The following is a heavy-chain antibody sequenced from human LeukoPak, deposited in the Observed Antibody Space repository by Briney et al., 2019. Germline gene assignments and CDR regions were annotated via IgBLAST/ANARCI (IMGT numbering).Heavy chain of an antibody. J-gene: IGHJ5*02. V-gene: IGHV3-23*01. CDR1: GFSFSNHD. Sequence: PGGSLRVSCAASGFSFSNHDMSWVRQAPRKGLEWVSPISGSGGDTTYADSVKGRFTISRDNSKNTVHLHMNSLRAEDTAVYYCVRVDYTFGYCSGSSCRFKWFDPWGQGTLVAVSS. CDR2: ISGSGGDT. D-gene: IGHD2-2*03. CDR3: VRVDYTFGYCSGSSCRFKWFDP.